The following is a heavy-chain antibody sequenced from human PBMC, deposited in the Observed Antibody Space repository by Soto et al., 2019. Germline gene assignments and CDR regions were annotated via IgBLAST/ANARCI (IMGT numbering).Heavy chain of an antibody. J-gene: IGHJ5*02. CDR2: ISTYSGDT. CDR1: GYTFFTYD. D-gene: IGHD5-12*01. CDR3: ARHHGPTTSENWFDP. V-gene: IGHV1-18*03. Sequence: QVHLVQSGVEVKTPGASVKVSCQASGYTFFTYDISWVRQAPVQGLEWMGWISTYSGDTKYAQKFQGRVTMTTDTSTTTAYLELRSLRCDDMAVYYCARHHGPTTSENWFDPWGQGTLVTVSS.